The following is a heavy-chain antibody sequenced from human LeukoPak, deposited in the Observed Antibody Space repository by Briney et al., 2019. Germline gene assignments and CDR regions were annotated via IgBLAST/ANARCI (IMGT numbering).Heavy chain of an antibody. Sequence: ASVKVSCKASGYTFTRHAINWVRQAPGQGLEWMGWINPNSGGTNYAQKFQGWVTMTRDTSISTAYMELSRLRSDDTAVYYCARASHYYGSGSYLYWGQGTLVTVSS. CDR2: INPNSGGT. CDR1: GYTFTRHA. J-gene: IGHJ4*02. D-gene: IGHD3-10*01. CDR3: ARASHYYGSGSYLY. V-gene: IGHV1-2*04.